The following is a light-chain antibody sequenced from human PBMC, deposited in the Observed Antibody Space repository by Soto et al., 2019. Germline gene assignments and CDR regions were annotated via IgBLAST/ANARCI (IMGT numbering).Light chain of an antibody. V-gene: IGKV1-9*01. CDR3: QQLNTYPLT. Sequence: DIQMTQSPSSLSASVGDRVTITCRASQGISSYLAWYQQKPGKAPKLLIYAASTLQSGVPSRFSGSGSGTEFTLTISSLQPEDFATYYCQQLNTYPLTFGGGTKVAIK. CDR1: QGISSY. J-gene: IGKJ4*01. CDR2: AAS.